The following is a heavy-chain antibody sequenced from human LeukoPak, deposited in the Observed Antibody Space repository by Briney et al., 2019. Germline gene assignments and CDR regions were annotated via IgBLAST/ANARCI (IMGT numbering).Heavy chain of an antibody. CDR1: GFPFSSYG. D-gene: IGHD1-26*01. Sequence: GGSLRLSCAASGFPFSSYGMHWVRQAPGKGLEWVSAISGSGGSTYYADSVKGRFTISRDNSKNTLYLQMNSLRAEDTAVYYCANWKLPATGGQGTLVTVSS. CDR3: ANWKLPAT. V-gene: IGHV3-23*01. J-gene: IGHJ4*02. CDR2: ISGSGGST.